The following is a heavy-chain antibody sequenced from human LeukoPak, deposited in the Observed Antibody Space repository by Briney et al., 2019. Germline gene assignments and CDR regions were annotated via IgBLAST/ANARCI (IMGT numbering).Heavy chain of an antibody. CDR3: ASFWSGYKICDY. J-gene: IGHJ4*02. D-gene: IGHD3-3*01. V-gene: IGHV3-23*01. Sequence: PGGSLRLSCAASGFTFSSYAMSWVRQAPGKGLEWVSAISGSGGSTYYADSVKGRFTISRDNSKNTLYLQMNSLRAEDTAVYYCASFWSGYKICDYWGQGTLVTVSS. CDR1: GFTFSSYA. CDR2: ISGSGGST.